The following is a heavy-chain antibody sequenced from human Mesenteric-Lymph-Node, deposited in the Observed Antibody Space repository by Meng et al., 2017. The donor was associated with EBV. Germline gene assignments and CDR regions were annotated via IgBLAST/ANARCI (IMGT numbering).Heavy chain of an antibody. CDR2: TYHSGSS. CDR1: GGSIYESHW. V-gene: IGHV4-4*02. J-gene: IGHJ4*02. D-gene: IGHD3-10*01. Sequence: VQLQWSGPGLLKPSGTLSLTCAVSGGSIYESHWWSWVRQPPGKGLEWIGETYHSGSSNYSPSLKSRVSMSVDNSKNQFSLTLHSVTAADTAVYYCARGLGGSGKYHFDFWGPGILVTVSS. CDR3: ARGLGGSGKYHFDF.